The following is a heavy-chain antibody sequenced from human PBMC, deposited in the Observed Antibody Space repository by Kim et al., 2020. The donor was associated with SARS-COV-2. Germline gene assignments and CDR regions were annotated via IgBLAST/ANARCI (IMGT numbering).Heavy chain of an antibody. D-gene: IGHD6-13*01. CDR3: ARDQQGIAAAGIVY. Sequence: ADSVKRRFTISRDNSKNTLDLQMNILRAEDTAVYYCARDQQGIAAAGIVYWGQGTLVTVSS. J-gene: IGHJ4*02. V-gene: IGHV3-33*01.